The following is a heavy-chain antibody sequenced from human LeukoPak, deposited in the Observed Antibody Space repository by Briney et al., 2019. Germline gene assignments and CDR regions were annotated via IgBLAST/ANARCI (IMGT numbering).Heavy chain of an antibody. J-gene: IGHJ4*02. V-gene: IGHV3-30*18. CDR2: ISYDGSNK. Sequence: TGGSLRLSYAASGFTFSSYGMHWVRQAPGKGLEWVAVISYDGSNKYYADPVKGRFTISRDNSKNTLYLQMNSLRAEDTAVYYCAKDRDAEYYFDYWGQGTLVTVSS. D-gene: IGHD2-2*01. CDR1: GFTFSSYG. CDR3: AKDRDAEYYFDY.